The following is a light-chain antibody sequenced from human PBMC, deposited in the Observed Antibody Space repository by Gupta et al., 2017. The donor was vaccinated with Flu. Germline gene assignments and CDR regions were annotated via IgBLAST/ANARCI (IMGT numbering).Light chain of an antibody. Sequence: SSALIPDPAVSVAFGRPVRITCQGDSLRRYYATWYQQKPGQAPKVVLYGKNNRPSGITDRFSGSSSGSTAALTITGAQAEDEADYYCNFRDSRRSRYWMFGGGTKLTVL. CDR1: SLRRYY. CDR3: NFRDSRRSRYWM. V-gene: IGLV3-19*01. CDR2: GKN. J-gene: IGLJ3*02.